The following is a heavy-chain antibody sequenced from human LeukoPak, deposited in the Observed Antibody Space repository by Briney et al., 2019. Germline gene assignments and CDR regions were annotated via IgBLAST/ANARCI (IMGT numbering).Heavy chain of an antibody. CDR2: ITQDGSEK. CDR3: ARGGSSSSWFWVD. J-gene: IGHJ4*02. CDR1: GFIFRTQW. V-gene: IGHV3-7*01. Sequence: GGSLRLSCAASGFIFRTQWMTWLPQAPGKGVERVANITQDGSEKYYVDSVKCRFTISKDNAKNSLYLQMNSLRVEDTDVYYCARGGSSSSWFWVDWGQGTLVTVSS. D-gene: IGHD6-13*01.